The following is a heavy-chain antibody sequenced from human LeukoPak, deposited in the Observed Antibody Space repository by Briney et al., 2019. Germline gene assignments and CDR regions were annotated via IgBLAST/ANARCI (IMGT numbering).Heavy chain of an antibody. D-gene: IGHD1-1*01. CDR1: GFTFSSYA. J-gene: IGHJ6*03. CDR3: AKDGYDYYYYYMDV. Sequence: GESLKISCAASGFTFSSYAMSWVRQAPGKGLEWVSAISGSGGSTYYADFVKGRFTISRDNSKNTLYLQMNSLRAEDTAVYYCAKDGYDYYYYYMDVWGKGTTVTVSS. V-gene: IGHV3-23*01. CDR2: ISGSGGST.